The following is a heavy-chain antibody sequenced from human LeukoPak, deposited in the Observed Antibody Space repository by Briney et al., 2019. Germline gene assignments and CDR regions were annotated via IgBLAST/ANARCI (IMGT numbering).Heavy chain of an antibody. Sequence: PGGFLRLACAASGFAVSSNYMNWVRQAPGKGLEWVSVIYSDDSTYYADSVQGRFTISRDNSKNTLYLQMNSLRVEDTAVYYCARDRGHYYYGMDVWGQGTTVTVSS. CDR2: IYSDDST. J-gene: IGHJ6*02. CDR1: GFAVSSNY. D-gene: IGHD3-10*01. V-gene: IGHV3-66*01. CDR3: ARDRGHYYYGMDV.